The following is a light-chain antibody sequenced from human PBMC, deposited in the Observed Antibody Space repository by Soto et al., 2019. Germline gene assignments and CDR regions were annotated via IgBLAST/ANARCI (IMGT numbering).Light chain of an antibody. J-gene: IGKJ5*01. CDR2: KVS. Sequence: DVVMTQSPLSLPVTLGQPASISCRSNQSLVHSDGTAYFSWFQQRPGRSPRRLIYKVSNRDSGVPARFSGSGSGTDFALKISRVVAEDVGVYYCMQGTHWPITFGQGTRLEIK. V-gene: IGKV2-30*02. CDR3: MQGTHWPIT. CDR1: QSLVHSDGTAY.